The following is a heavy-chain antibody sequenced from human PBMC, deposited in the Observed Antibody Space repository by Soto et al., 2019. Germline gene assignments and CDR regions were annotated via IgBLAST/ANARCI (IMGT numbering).Heavy chain of an antibody. D-gene: IGHD6-13*01. J-gene: IGHJ1*01. V-gene: IGHV3-66*01. Sequence: GGSLRLSCAASGFTFSSYSMNWVRQAPGKGLEWVSSISGGSTYYADSVKGRFTISRDNSKNTLYLQMNSLRAEDTAVYYCASLYSSSWYGYFQHWGQGTLVTVSS. CDR3: ASLYSSSWYGYFQH. CDR2: ISGGST. CDR1: GFTFSSYS.